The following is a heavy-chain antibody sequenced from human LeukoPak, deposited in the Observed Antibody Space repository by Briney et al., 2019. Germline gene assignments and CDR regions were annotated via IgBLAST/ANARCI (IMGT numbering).Heavy chain of an antibody. CDR3: ARVGVGAAAGLYFDY. Sequence: PSETLSLTCTVSGYSISSGYYWGWIRPPPGKGLEWIGSIYHSGSTYYNPSLKSRVTISVDTSKNQFSLKLSSVTAADTAVYYCARVGVGAAAGLYFDYWGQGTLVTVSS. D-gene: IGHD6-13*01. J-gene: IGHJ4*02. CDR1: GYSISSGYY. V-gene: IGHV4-38-2*02. CDR2: IYHSGST.